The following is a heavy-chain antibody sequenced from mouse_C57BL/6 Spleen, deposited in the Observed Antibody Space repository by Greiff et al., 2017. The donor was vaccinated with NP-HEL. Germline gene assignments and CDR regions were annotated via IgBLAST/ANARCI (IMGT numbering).Heavy chain of an antibody. Sequence: QVQLKQSGAELVRPGTSVKVSCKASGYAFTNYLIEWVKQRPGQGLEWIGVINPGSGGTNYNEKFKGKATLTADKSSSTAYMQLSSLTSEDSAVYFCARVSNPYAMDYWGQGTSVTVSS. D-gene: IGHD2-5*01. CDR3: ARVSNPYAMDY. V-gene: IGHV1-54*01. CDR1: GYAFTNYL. J-gene: IGHJ4*01. CDR2: INPGSGGT.